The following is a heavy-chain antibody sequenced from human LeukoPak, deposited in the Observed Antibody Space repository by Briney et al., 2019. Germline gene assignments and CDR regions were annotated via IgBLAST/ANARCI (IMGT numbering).Heavy chain of an antibody. Sequence: SETLSLTCTVSGGSVSTYYWSWIRQPAGKGLEWIGRIYTNENTNYNPSLRSRVTMSVDTSKNQFSLKLSSVTAADTAVYYCARAAAAAGGQYFDYWGQGTLVAVSS. CDR3: ARAAAAAGGQYFDY. CDR1: GGSVSTYY. J-gene: IGHJ4*02. V-gene: IGHV4-4*07. D-gene: IGHD6-13*01. CDR2: IYTNENT.